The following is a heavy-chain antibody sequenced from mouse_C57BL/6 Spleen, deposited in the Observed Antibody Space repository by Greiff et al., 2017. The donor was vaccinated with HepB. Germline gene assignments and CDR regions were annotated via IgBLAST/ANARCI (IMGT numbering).Heavy chain of an antibody. CDR3: AVDSSFLRYWYFDV. Sequence: QVQLQQPGTELVKPGASVKLSCKASGYTFTSYWMHWVKQRPGQGLEWIGNINPSNGGTNYNEKFKSKATLTVDKSSSTAYMQLSSLTSEDSAVYYCAVDSSFLRYWYFDVWGTGTTVTVSS. CDR2: INPSNGGT. D-gene: IGHD3-2*01. J-gene: IGHJ1*03. V-gene: IGHV1-53*01. CDR1: GYTFTSYW.